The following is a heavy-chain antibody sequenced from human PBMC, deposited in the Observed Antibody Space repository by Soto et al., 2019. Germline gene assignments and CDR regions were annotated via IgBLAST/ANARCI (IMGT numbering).Heavy chain of an antibody. CDR2: ISGSGSNK. Sequence: GGSLRLSCAASGFTFSSYAMSWVRQAPGKGLEWVSAISGSGSNKYYADSVKGRFTISRDNSKNTLYLQMNSLRAEDTAVYYCAKSHTRSYGMDVWGQGTTVTVSS. V-gene: IGHV3-23*01. D-gene: IGHD2-2*01. J-gene: IGHJ6*02. CDR3: AKSHTRSYGMDV. CDR1: GFTFSSYA.